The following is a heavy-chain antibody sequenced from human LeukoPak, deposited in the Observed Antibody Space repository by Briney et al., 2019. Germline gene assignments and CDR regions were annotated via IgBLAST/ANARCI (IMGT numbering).Heavy chain of an antibody. J-gene: IGHJ4*02. CDR1: GFTFSSYS. V-gene: IGHV3-21*01. Sequence: GGSLRLSCAASGFTFSSYSMNWVRQAPGEGLEWVSSISSSSSYIYYADSVKGRFTISRDNAKNSLYLQMNSLRAEDTAVYYCARENYGSGSYYLDYWGQGTLVTVPS. CDR2: ISSSSSYI. D-gene: IGHD3-10*01. CDR3: ARENYGSGSYYLDY.